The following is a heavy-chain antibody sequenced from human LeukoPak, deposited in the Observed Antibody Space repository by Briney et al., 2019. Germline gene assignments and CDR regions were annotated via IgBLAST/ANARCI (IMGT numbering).Heavy chain of an antibody. CDR2: IYSSGST. CDR1: GGSISSYY. CDR3: ASGFSSGWYPQWFFDY. Sequence: SETLSLTCTVSGGSISSYYWNWIRQPAGKGLEWIGRIYSSGSTNYNPSLKSRVTMSVDTSKNQFSLKLSSVTAADTAVYYCASGFSSGWYPQWFFDYWGQGTLVTVSS. V-gene: IGHV4-4*07. D-gene: IGHD6-19*01. J-gene: IGHJ4*02.